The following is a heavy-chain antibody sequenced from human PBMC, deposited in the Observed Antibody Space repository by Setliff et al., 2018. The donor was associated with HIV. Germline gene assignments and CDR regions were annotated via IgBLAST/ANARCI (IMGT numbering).Heavy chain of an antibody. CDR2: ISSSSSTI. CDR3: ARDLVYYFDY. CDR1: GFTFSSYS. D-gene: IGHD2-8*01. Sequence: PGGSLRLSCAASGFTFSSYSMNWVRQAPGKGLEWVSYISSSSSTIYYADSVKGRFTISRDNAKSSLYLQMNSLRAEDTAVYYCARDLVYYFDYWGQGTLVTVSS. V-gene: IGHV3-48*01. J-gene: IGHJ4*02.